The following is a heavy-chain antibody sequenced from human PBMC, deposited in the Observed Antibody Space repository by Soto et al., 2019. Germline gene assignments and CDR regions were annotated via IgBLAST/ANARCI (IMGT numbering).Heavy chain of an antibody. Sequence: QVQLVQSGAEVKKPGASVKVSCKASGYTFTSYYMHWVRQAPGQGLEWMAIINPSGGSTSYAQKFQGRVTMTRDTSTSTVYMELSSLRSEDTAVYYCARVINYDFWSGYGPPYGMDVWGQGTTVTVSS. CDR3: ARVINYDFWSGYGPPYGMDV. J-gene: IGHJ6*02. V-gene: IGHV1-46*01. CDR1: GYTFTSYY. CDR2: INPSGGST. D-gene: IGHD3-3*01.